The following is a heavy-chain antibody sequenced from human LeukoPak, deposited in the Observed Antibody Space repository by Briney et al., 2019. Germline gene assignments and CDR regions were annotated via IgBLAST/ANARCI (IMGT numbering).Heavy chain of an antibody. D-gene: IGHD6-13*01. CDR3: ARDVGSSGWYYYYGMGV. CDR2: INPSDGRT. V-gene: IGHV1-46*01. J-gene: IGHJ6*02. Sequence: ASVKVSFTASGYTLTNFYIHWVRQAPGQGLEWMGIINPSDGRTSHAQKFQGRVTMTRDTSTSTVYMELNNLRSDDTAVYYCARDVGSSGWYYYYGMGVWGQGTTVTVSS. CDR1: GYTLTNFY.